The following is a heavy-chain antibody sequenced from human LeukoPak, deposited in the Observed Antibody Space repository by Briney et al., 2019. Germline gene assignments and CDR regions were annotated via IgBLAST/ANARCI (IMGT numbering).Heavy chain of an antibody. CDR1: GYTFTSYG. V-gene: IGHV1-18*01. CDR3: ARDDIVVVVAHRYGMDV. D-gene: IGHD2-15*01. J-gene: IGHJ6*02. CDR2: ISAYNGNT. Sequence: ASVKVSCKASGYTFTSYGISWVRQAPGQGLEWMGWISAYNGNTNYAQKLQGRVTMTTDTSTSTAYMELRSLRSDDTAVYYCARDDIVVVVAHRYGMDVWGQGSTVTASS.